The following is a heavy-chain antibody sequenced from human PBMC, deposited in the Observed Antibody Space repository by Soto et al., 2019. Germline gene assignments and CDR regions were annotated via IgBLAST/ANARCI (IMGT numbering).Heavy chain of an antibody. V-gene: IGHV4-34*01. CDR3: ARDLWGYCGTDCYPLDV. CDR1: GGYFSGYY. CDR2: INRSGST. Sequence: SETMSVTCTVDGGYFSGYYWTWIRQKTGKGLEWIGEINRSGSTNCNPSLKSRVTISVDTSKNQFSLKLNSVTAADTAVYYCARDLWGYCGTDCYPLDVWGQGTTVTVSS. J-gene: IGHJ6*02. D-gene: IGHD2-21*02.